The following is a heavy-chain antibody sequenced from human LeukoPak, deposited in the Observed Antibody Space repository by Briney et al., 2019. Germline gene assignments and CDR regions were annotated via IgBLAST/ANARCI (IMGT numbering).Heavy chain of an antibody. D-gene: IGHD3-22*01. CDR2: INHSGST. CDR3: ARSILDSSGYFDAFDI. CDR1: GGSFSGYY. J-gene: IGHJ3*02. V-gene: IGHV4-34*01. Sequence: SETLSLTCAVYGGSFSGYYWSWIRQPPGKGLEWIGEINHSGSTNYNPSLKSRVTISVDTSKNQFSLKLSSVTAADTAVYYCARSILDSSGYFDAFDIWGQGTMVTVSS.